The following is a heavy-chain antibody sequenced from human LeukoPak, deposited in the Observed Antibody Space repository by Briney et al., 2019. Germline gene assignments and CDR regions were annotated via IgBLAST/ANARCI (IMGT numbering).Heavy chain of an antibody. CDR1: GGTFSSYA. D-gene: IGHD3-10*01. Sequence: SVKVSCKASGGTFSSYAISWVRQAPGQGLEWMGGVIPIFGTANYAQKFQGRVTITADESTSTAYMELSSLRSEDTAVYYCAKDSGAAHGMDVWGKGTTVTVSS. CDR3: AKDSGAAHGMDV. V-gene: IGHV1-69*13. CDR2: VIPIFGTA. J-gene: IGHJ6*04.